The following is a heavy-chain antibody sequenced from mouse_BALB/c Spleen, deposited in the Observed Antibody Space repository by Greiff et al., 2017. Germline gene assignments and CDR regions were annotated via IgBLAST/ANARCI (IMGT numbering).Heavy chain of an antibody. CDR1: GYTFTSYY. J-gene: IGHJ4*01. CDR3: AREGYYVRVDAMDY. D-gene: IGHD2-3*01. Sequence: VQLQQSGPELVKPGASVRISCKASGYTFTSYYIHWVKQRPGQGLEWIGWIYPGNVNTKYNEKFKGKATLTADKSSSTAYMQLSSLTSEDSAVYFCAREGYYVRVDAMDYWGQGTSVTVSS. V-gene: IGHV1S56*01. CDR2: IYPGNVNT.